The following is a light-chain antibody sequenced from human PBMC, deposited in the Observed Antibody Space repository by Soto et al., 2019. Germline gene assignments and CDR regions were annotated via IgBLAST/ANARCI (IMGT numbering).Light chain of an antibody. Sequence: ALTQPASVSGSPGQSITISCTGTSSDVGGYNYVSWYQQHPGKAPKLMIYDVSNRPSGVSNRFSGSKSGNTASLTISGLQAEDEADYYCCSYTSSSIYVFGTGTKVTVL. CDR3: CSYTSSSIYV. CDR1: SSDVGGYNY. J-gene: IGLJ1*01. V-gene: IGLV2-14*03. CDR2: DVS.